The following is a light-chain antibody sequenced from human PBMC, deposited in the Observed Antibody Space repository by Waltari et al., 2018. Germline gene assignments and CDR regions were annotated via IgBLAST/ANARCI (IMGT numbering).Light chain of an antibody. V-gene: IGLV2-8*01. CDR1: SSDVGGYNY. CDR2: DDP. Sequence: QSALTQPPSASGSLGQSVTISCTGTSSDVGGYNYVSWYQQHPGNAPKLMIYDDPKRPSGVPDRCSGSKSGNTASLTGSGLQAEDEADYYCSSYAGSNKVFGTGTKVTVL. CDR3: SSYAGSNKV. J-gene: IGLJ1*01.